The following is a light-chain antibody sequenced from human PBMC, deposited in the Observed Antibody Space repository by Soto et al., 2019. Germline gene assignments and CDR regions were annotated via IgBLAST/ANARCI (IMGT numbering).Light chain of an antibody. CDR3: QQYNNFWT. J-gene: IGKJ1*01. Sequence: EIVMTQSPATLSVSPGETATLSCRASQSVSSNLAWYQQKPGQAPRLLIYGASTRATDIPARFSGSGSGTXFXXXIXXLXXXDXAVYYCQQYNNFWTFGQGTKVEIK. CDR1: QSVSSN. V-gene: IGKV3-15*01. CDR2: GAS.